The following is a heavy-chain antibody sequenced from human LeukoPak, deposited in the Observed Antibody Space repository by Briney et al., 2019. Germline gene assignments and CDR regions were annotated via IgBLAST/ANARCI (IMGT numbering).Heavy chain of an antibody. CDR3: AGTGIAVA. CDR1: GGSISSDY. Sequence: SETLSLTCTVSGGSISSDYWSWIRQPPGKGLECIGYIYYRGSTNYSPSLRSRVTISVDTSKNQFSLKLSSVTAADTAMYYCAGTGIAVAWGQGTLVTVSS. D-gene: IGHD6-19*01. J-gene: IGHJ4*02. CDR2: IYYRGST. V-gene: IGHV4-59*12.